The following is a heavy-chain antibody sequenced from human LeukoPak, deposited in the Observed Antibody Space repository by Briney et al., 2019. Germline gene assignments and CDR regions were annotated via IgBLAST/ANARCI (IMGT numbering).Heavy chain of an antibody. Sequence: ASVKVSCKASGYTFTSYGISWVRQAPGQGLEGMGWISAYNGNTNYEQKLQGRVTKTTDTSTSTAYIELRSLRSDDTAVYSCARAPSCSGGSCYSGYYYYGMDVWGKGTTVTVSS. CDR3: ARAPSCSGGSCYSGYYYYGMDV. J-gene: IGHJ6*04. V-gene: IGHV1-18*04. CDR2: ISAYNGNT. D-gene: IGHD2-15*01. CDR1: GYTFTSYG.